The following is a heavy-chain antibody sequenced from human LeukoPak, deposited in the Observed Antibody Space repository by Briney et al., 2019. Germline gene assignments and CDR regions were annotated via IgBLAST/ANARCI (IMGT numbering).Heavy chain of an antibody. D-gene: IGHD3-10*01. J-gene: IGHJ4*02. V-gene: IGHV1-8*01. CDR2: MNPNSGNT. CDR3: ARGGLRSDYYGSGSYHFDY. CDR1: GYTFTSYD. Sequence: ASVKVSCKASGYTFTSYDINWVRQATGQGLEWMGWMNPNSGNTGYAQKFQGRVTMTRSTSISTAYMELSSLRSEDTAVYYCARGGLRSDYYGSGSYHFDYWGQGTLVTVSS.